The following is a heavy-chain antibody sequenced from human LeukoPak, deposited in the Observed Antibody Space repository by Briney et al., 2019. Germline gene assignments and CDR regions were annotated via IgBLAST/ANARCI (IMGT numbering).Heavy chain of an antibody. V-gene: IGHV3-7*01. D-gene: IGHD3-10*01. Sequence: GGSLRLSCAASGFTFSGFSMSWVRQSPTKGLEWVANIKQDGSERYYVDSVKGRFTISRDNAKNSLSLQMNNLRVEDTAVYYCARAGSHWHYVYWGQGAVVTVSS. CDR1: GFTFSGFS. J-gene: IGHJ4*02. CDR3: ARAGSHWHYVY. CDR2: IKQDGSER.